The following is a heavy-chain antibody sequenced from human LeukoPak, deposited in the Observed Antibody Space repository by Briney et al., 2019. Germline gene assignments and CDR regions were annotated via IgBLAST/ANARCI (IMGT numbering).Heavy chain of an antibody. V-gene: IGHV4-30-4*02. Sequence: SETLSLTCTVSGGSISSGDYCWSWLRQPPGKGLEWIGYVYYSGSTYYNPSLKSRVTISVDTSKNQFSLKLSSVTAADTAVYYCARVRYSSGWYDYYYYYGMDVWGQGTTVTVSS. CDR2: VYYSGST. D-gene: IGHD6-19*01. CDR1: GGSISSGDYC. J-gene: IGHJ6*02. CDR3: ARVRYSSGWYDYYYYYGMDV.